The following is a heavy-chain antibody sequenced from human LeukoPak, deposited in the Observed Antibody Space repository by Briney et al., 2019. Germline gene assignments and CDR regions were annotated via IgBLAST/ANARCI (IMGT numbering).Heavy chain of an antibody. J-gene: IGHJ4*02. Sequence: GGSLRFSCAASGFTFSSYAMSWVRQAPGKGLEGVSAISGSGGSTYYADSVKGRFTISRDNSKNTLYLQMNSLRAEDTAVYYCAKDRVPLAARPLHFDYWGQGTLVTVSS. CDR2: ISGSGGST. V-gene: IGHV3-23*01. CDR1: GFTFSSYA. CDR3: AKDRVPLAARPLHFDY. D-gene: IGHD6-6*01.